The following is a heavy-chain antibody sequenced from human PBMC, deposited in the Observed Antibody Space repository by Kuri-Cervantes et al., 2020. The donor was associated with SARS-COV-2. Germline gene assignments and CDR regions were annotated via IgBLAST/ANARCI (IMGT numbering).Heavy chain of an antibody. D-gene: IGHD3-3*01. Sequence: GESLKISCAASGSTFSSYAMHWVRQAPGKGLEWVAVISYDGSNKYYADSVKGRFTISRDNSKNTLYLQMNSLRAEDTAVYYCAREYDFWRTFDYWGQGTLVTVSS. V-gene: IGHV3-30-3*01. CDR1: GSTFSSYA. J-gene: IGHJ4*02. CDR2: ISYDGSNK. CDR3: AREYDFWRTFDY.